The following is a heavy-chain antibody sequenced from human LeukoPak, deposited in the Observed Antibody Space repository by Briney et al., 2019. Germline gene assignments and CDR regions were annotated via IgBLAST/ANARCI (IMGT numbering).Heavy chain of an antibody. J-gene: IGHJ4*02. Sequence: GGSLRLSCAASGITFSSYATSWVRQAPGKGLEWVSGINSGGSTYYADSVKGRFTISRDNSKNTLYLQMNSLRTEDTAVYYCAKDEGSGWSPIDLWGQGTLVTVSS. CDR1: GITFSSYA. CDR2: INSGGST. D-gene: IGHD6-19*01. V-gene: IGHV3-23*01. CDR3: AKDEGSGWSPIDL.